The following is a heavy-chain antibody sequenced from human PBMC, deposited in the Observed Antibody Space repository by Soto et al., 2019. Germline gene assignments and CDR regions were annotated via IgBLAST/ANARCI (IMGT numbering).Heavy chain of an antibody. CDR1: GGSISSYY. CDR3: ARVGGDGYNLHYFDY. D-gene: IGHD2-21*01. CDR2: IYYSGST. J-gene: IGHJ4*02. V-gene: IGHV4-59*01. Sequence: SETLSLTCTASGGSISSYYWSWIRRPPGKGLEWIGYIYYSGSTNYNPSLKSRVTISVDTSKNQFSLKLSSVTAADTAVYYCARVGGDGYNLHYFDYWGQGTLVTVSS.